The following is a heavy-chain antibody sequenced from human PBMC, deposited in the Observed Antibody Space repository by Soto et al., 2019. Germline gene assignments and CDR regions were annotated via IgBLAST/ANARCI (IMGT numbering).Heavy chain of an antibody. V-gene: IGHV3-23*01. CDR3: AKDFVSRFSWSVEHRYGMDV. CDR2: ISGSGGST. CDR1: GFTFSSYA. D-gene: IGHD6-13*01. J-gene: IGHJ6*02. Sequence: EVQLLESGGGLVQPGGSLRLSCAASGFTFSSYAMSWVRQAPGKGLEWVSAISGSGGSTYYADSVKGRFTISRDNSKNTLYLQMNSLRAEDTAVYYRAKDFVSRFSWSVEHRYGMDVWGQGTTVTVSS.